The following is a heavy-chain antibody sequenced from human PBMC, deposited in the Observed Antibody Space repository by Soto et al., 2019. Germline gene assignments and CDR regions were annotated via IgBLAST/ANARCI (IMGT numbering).Heavy chain of an antibody. J-gene: IGHJ5*02. CDR2: ISAYNGNA. V-gene: IGHV1-18*01. CDR1: GYTFTSYG. D-gene: IGHD2-2*01. CDR3: ARVVVVPAAGWFDP. Sequence: ASVKVSCKASGYTFTSYGISWVRQAPGQGLEWMGWISAYNGNANYAQKLQGRVTMTTDTSTSTAYMELRSLRSDDTAVYYCARVVVVPAAGWFDPWGQGTLVTVSS.